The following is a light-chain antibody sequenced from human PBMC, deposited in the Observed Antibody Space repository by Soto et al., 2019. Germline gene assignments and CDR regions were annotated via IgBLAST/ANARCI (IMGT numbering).Light chain of an antibody. CDR2: DVT. CDR3: RTYTNPSSYV. V-gene: IGLV2-14*03. J-gene: IGLJ1*01. CDR1: SSDIGGSYH. Sequence: QSALTQPASVSGSPGQSITISCIGTSSDIGGSYHVSWHQQHPGKAPKLIIYDVTNRPSGVSNRFSCSKAGNTASLIISGLQGEDEAYFYCRTYTNPSSYVLGTGTKLPLL.